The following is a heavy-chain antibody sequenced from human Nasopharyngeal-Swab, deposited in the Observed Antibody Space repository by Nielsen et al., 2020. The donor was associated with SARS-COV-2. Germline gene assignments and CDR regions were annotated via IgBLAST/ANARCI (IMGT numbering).Heavy chain of an antibody. Sequence: WVRQAPGQGLKWMGGFDPEDGETIYAQKFQGRVTMTEDTSTDTAYMELSSLRSEDTAVYYCATAIAAAGPSPGYYYYGMDVWGQGTTVTVSS. J-gene: IGHJ6*02. V-gene: IGHV1-24*01. CDR3: ATAIAAAGPSPGYYYYGMDV. D-gene: IGHD6-13*01. CDR2: FDPEDGET.